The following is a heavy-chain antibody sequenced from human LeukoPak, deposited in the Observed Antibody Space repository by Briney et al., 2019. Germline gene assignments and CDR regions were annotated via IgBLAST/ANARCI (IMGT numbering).Heavy chain of an antibody. J-gene: IGHJ3*02. D-gene: IGHD3-3*01. CDR2: IIPIFGTA. CDR3: ARGGVTYYDFWSGYTNDAFDI. Sequence: GASVKVSCKASGGTFSSYAISWVPQAPGQGLEWMGGIIPIFGTANYAQKFQGRVTITADESTSTAYTELSSLRSEDTAVYYCARGGVTYYDFWSGYTNDAFDIWGQGTMVTVSS. V-gene: IGHV1-69*13. CDR1: GGTFSSYA.